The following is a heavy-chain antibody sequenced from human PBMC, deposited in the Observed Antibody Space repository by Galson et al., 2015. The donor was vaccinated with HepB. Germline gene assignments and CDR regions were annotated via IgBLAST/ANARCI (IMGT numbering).Heavy chain of an antibody. D-gene: IGHD6-13*01. CDR2: ISGGGGST. J-gene: IGHJ4*02. Sequence: SLRLSCAASGFTFSSSAMSWVRQAPGKGLEWVSGISGGGGSTYYADSVKGRFTISRDNSKNTVYLQMNSLRAEDTAAYYCAEDQGPYSSGWFGYHFDYWGQGTLVTVSS. V-gene: IGHV3-23*01. CDR3: AEDQGPYSSGWFGYHFDY. CDR1: GFTFSSSA.